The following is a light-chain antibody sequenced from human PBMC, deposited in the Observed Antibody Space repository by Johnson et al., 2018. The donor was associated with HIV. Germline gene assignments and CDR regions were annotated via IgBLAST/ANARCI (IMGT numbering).Light chain of an antibody. V-gene: IGLV1-51*01. CDR1: SSNIGNNY. CDR2: DNN. CDR3: GTWDSTLSVYV. Sequence: SVLTQPPSVSAAPGQRVTISCSGSSSNIGNNYVSWYQHLPGTAPKLLIYDNNKRPSGIPDRFSGSKSGTSDTLGITGLQTGDEADYYCGTWDSTLSVYVFGTWTKVSVL. J-gene: IGLJ1*01.